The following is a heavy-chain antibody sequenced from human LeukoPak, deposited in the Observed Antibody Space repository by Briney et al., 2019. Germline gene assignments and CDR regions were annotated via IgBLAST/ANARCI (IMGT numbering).Heavy chain of an antibody. CDR1: GFTFSSYS. CDR2: IGSSSSYI. J-gene: IGHJ3*02. V-gene: IGHV3-21*01. CDR3: ARDPALRLGSEGYAFDI. D-gene: IGHD2-21*01. Sequence: GGSLRLSCAASGFTFSSYSMNWVRQAPGKGLEWVSSIGSSSSYIYYADSVKGRFTTSRDNAKNSLYLQMNSLRAEDTAVYYCARDPALRLGSEGYAFDIWGQGTMVTVSS.